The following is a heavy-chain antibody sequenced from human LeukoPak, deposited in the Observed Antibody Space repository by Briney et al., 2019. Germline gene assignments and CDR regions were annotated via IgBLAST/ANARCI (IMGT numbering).Heavy chain of an antibody. D-gene: IGHD2-2*01. CDR3: ARDLSSNPYYCSSTSCYLGYYFDY. CDR2: INPSGGST. V-gene: IGHV1-46*01. Sequence: ASVKVSCKASGYTFTSYYMHWVRQAPGQGLEWMGIINPSGGSTSYAQKFQGRVTMTRDMSTSTVYMELSSLRSEDTAVYYCARDLSSNPYYCSSTSCYLGYYFDYWGQGTLVTVSS. CDR1: GYTFTSYY. J-gene: IGHJ4*02.